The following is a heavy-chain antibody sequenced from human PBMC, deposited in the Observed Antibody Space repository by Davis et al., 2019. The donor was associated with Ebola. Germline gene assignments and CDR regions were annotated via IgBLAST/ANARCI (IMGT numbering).Heavy chain of an antibody. CDR2: IYYSGST. Sequence: MPSETLSLSCTLPGGSISSYYWSWIRQPPGKGLEWIGYIYYSGSTNPNPSLKSRVSISVDTSKNQFSLKLSSVTAADTAVYYCARDPSAGSGSSHWYFDLWGRGTLVTVSS. V-gene: IGHV4-59*01. D-gene: IGHD3-10*01. CDR1: GGSISSYY. CDR3: ARDPSAGSGSSHWYFDL. J-gene: IGHJ2*01.